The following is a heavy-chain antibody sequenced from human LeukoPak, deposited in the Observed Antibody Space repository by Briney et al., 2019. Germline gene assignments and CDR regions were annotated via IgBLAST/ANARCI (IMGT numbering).Heavy chain of an antibody. CDR3: ARNPADGYNHPFGY. CDR2: IIPILGIA. D-gene: IGHD5-24*01. Sequence: GSSVKVSCKASGGTFSSYAISWVRQAPGQGLEWIGRIIPILGIANYAQKFQGRVTITADKSTSTAYMELSSLRSEDTAVYYCARNPADGYNHPFGYWGQGTLVTVSS. CDR1: GGTFSSYA. V-gene: IGHV1-69*04. J-gene: IGHJ4*02.